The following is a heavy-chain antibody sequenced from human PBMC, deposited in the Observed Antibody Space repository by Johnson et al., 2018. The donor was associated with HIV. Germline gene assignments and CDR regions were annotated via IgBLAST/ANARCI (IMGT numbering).Heavy chain of an antibody. CDR1: GFMFDDYA. D-gene: IGHD4-23*01. CDR2: INWNSGSI. J-gene: IGHJ3*02. V-gene: IGHV3-9*01. Sequence: VQLVESGGGLAQPGRSLRLSCAASGFMFDDYAMHWVRQGPGKGLEWVSGINWNSGSIGYADSVKDRFSIFRNNAKNSLYLQMTRLRVEDTALYYCARERISGNSGAGALDIWGQGTMVTVSS. CDR3: ARERISGNSGAGALDI.